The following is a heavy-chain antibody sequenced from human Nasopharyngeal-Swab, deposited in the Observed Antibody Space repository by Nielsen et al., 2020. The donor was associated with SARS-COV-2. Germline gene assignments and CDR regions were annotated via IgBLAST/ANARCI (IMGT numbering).Heavy chain of an antibody. Sequence: GESLKISCAASGFTFNTYWMHWVRQAPGKGLVWVSRIDDDGRDTIYADSVKGRFTISRDNARGTLYLQMNSLRAEDTAVYYCVRATNLGGSLWVPDYWGQGTLVTVSS. CDR1: GFTFNTYW. D-gene: IGHD5-12*01. J-gene: IGHJ4*02. CDR2: IDDDGRDT. CDR3: VRATNLGGSLWVPDY. V-gene: IGHV3-74*01.